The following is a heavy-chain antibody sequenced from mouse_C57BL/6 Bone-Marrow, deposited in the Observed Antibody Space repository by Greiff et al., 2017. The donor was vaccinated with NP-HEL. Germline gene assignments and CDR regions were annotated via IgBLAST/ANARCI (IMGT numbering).Heavy chain of an antibody. Sequence: VQLQQSGPELVKPGASVKLSCKASGYTFTSYDINWVKQRPGQGLEWIGWIYPRDGSTKYNEKFKGKATLTVDTSSSTAYMELHSLTSEDSAVYFCARDYYYGSSYVGFAYWGQGTLVTVSA. CDR3: ARDYYYGSSYVGFAY. V-gene: IGHV1-85*01. CDR1: GYTFTSYD. D-gene: IGHD1-1*01. CDR2: IYPRDGST. J-gene: IGHJ3*01.